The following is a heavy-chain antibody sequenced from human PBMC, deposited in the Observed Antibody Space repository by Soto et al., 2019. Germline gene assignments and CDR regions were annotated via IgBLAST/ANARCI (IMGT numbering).Heavy chain of an antibody. CDR2: INPNSGGT. Sequence: QVQLVQSGAEVKKPGASVKVSCKASGYTFTGYYMHWVRQAPGQGLEWMGWINPNSGGTNHAQKFQGRVTMTRDTSISTAYMELSRLRSDDTAVYYCAREGRGGGFDYWGQGTLVTVSS. J-gene: IGHJ4*02. D-gene: IGHD3-10*01. V-gene: IGHV1-2*02. CDR1: GYTFTGYY. CDR3: AREGRGGGFDY.